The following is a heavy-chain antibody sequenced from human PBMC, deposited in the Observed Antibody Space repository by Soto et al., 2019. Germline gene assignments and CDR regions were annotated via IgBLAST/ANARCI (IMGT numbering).Heavy chain of an antibody. CDR1: GGSISSGGYY. J-gene: IGHJ2*01. CDR2: IYYSGST. D-gene: IGHD4-4*01. CDR3: ATSHTDYSARDFDL. Sequence: QVQLQESGPGLVKPSQTLSLTCTVSGGSISSGGYYWSWIRQHPGKGLEWIGYIYYSGSTYYNRYLKSRVTISIATSKSQVSLKLSSVTAADTAVYYCATSHTDYSARDFDLWGRGTLITDSS. V-gene: IGHV4-31*03.